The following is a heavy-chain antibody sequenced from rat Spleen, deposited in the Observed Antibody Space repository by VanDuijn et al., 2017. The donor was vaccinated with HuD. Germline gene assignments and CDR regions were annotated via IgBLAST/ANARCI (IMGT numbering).Heavy chain of an antibody. Sequence: EVQLVETGGGLVQPGRSLKLSCVASGFTFSDYAMAWVRQAPKKGLAWVATIIYDGSSTNYGGSVKGRFTISRDNAKSTLYLQMNSLRSEDTATYYCARHTRVFWFAYWGQGTLVTVSS. J-gene: IGHJ3*01. CDR1: GFTFSDYA. CDR2: IIYDGSST. CDR3: ARHTRVFWFAY. D-gene: IGHD1-4*01. V-gene: IGHV5-22*01.